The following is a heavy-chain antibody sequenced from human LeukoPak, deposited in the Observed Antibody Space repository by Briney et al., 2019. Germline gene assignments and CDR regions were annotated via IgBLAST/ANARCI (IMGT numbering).Heavy chain of an antibody. CDR1: GFTFSSYA. J-gene: IGHJ6*03. CDR2: ISSNGGST. CDR3: ARVHGGNSLGYYYYMDV. V-gene: IGHV3-64*01. D-gene: IGHD4-23*01. Sequence: SGGSLRLSCAASGFTFSSYAMHWVRQAPGKGLEYVSAISSNGGSTYYANSVKGRFTISRDNSKNTLYLQMGSLRAEDMAVYYCARVHGGNSLGYYYYMDVWGKGTTVTVSS.